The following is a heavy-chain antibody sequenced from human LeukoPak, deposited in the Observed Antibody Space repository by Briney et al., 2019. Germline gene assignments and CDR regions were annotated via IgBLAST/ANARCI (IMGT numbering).Heavy chain of an antibody. D-gene: IGHD3-3*01. J-gene: IGHJ4*02. CDR1: GYNFDNYG. V-gene: IGHV1-69*04. CDR3: ARDKTTIFGVVIPTAALGY. Sequence: SVKVSCKASGYNFDNYGIIWVRQAPGQGLEWMGRIIPILGIANYAQKFQGRVTITADKSTSTAYMELSSLRSEDTAVYYCARDKTTIFGVVIPTAALGYWGQGTLVTVSS. CDR2: IIPILGIA.